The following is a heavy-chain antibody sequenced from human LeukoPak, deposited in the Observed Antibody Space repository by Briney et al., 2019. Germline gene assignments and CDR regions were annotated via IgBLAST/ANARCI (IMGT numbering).Heavy chain of an antibody. D-gene: IGHD3-9*01. CDR3: ARVGAKGVLRYFDWLSTGYYFDY. J-gene: IGHJ4*02. V-gene: IGHV4-30-4*08. Sequence: SETLSLTCTVSGGSISSGDYYWSWIRQPPGKGLEWIGYIYYSGSTYYNPSLKSRVTISVDTSKNQFSLKLSSVTAADTAVYYCARVGAKGVLRYFDWLSTGYYFDYRGQGTLVTVSS. CDR2: IYYSGST. CDR1: GGSISSGDYY.